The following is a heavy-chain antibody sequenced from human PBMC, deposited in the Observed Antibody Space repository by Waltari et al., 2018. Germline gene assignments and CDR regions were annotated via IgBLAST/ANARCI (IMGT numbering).Heavy chain of an antibody. D-gene: IGHD5-12*01. CDR1: RFTFSDDW. Sequence: EVLLVESGGGLVQTGGSLRLSCAASRFTFSDDWRNWVRQAPGKGLEWVANINQDGSEEYYVDSVKGRFTISRDNAKNSLYLEMKTLRAEDTAIYYCARTGARWLQFAAFDIWGQGTMVTVSS. J-gene: IGHJ3*02. CDR2: INQDGSEE. CDR3: ARTGARWLQFAAFDI. V-gene: IGHV3-7*01.